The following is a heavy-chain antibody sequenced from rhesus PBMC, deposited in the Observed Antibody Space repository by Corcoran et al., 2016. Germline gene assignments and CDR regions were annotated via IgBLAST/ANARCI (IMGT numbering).Heavy chain of an antibody. D-gene: IGHD2-15*01. Sequence: QLQLQESGPGLVKPSETLSLTCAVSGGSISSNYWTWLRQPPGMGLVWIGRIAGTGGCSDSNPSRENRVTSSTATPNNQCSWKLNSVTAADRAVDYGARVLDYWGQGVLVTVSS. CDR2: IAGTGGCS. CDR1: GGSISSNY. CDR3: ARVLDY. V-gene: IGHV4-173*01. J-gene: IGHJ4*01.